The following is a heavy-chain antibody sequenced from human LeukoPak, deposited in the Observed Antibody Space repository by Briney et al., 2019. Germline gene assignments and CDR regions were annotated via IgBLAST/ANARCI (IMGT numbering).Heavy chain of an antibody. D-gene: IGHD5-12*01. J-gene: IGHJ4*02. Sequence: SETLSLTCIVSGGSITTHVWSWIRQPPGKGLEWVGHMYYSGSTNYNPSHKSRVNISVDKSQNQFSLKLSSVTAADTAVYFCARVGAYNGYDYVDYWGQGILVTVSS. CDR1: GGSITTHV. CDR3: ARVGAYNGYDYVDY. V-gene: IGHV4-59*11. CDR2: MYYSGST.